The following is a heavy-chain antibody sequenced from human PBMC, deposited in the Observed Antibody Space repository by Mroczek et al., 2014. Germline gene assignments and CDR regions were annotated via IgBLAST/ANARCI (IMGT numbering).Heavy chain of an antibody. CDR2: IYYSGST. D-gene: IGHD6-13*01. Sequence: QVQLQQWGPGLVKPSETLSLTCTVSGGSISSSSYYWGWIRQPPGKGLEWIGSIYYSGSTYYNPSLKSRVTISVDTSKNQFSLKLSSVTAADTAVYYCASHSSSWDPFDYWGQGTLVTVSS. V-gene: IGHV4-39*01. J-gene: IGHJ4*02. CDR1: GGSISSSSYY. CDR3: ASHSSSWDPFDY.